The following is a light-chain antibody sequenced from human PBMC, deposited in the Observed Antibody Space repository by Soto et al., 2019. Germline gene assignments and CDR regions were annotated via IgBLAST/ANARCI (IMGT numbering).Light chain of an antibody. CDR2: GNS. J-gene: IGLJ3*02. Sequence: QSVLTQPPSVSGAPGQRVTISCTGSSFNIGAGYDVHWYQQLPGTAPKLLIYGNSKRPSRVPDRFSGSKSGTSASLAITGLKAEDEADYYCQSYDSSLSGWVFGGGTQLTVL. CDR3: QSYDSSLSGWV. CDR1: SFNIGAGYD. V-gene: IGLV1-40*01.